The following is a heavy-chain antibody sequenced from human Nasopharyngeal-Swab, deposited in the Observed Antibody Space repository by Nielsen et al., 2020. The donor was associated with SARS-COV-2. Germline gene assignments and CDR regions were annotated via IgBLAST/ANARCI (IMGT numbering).Heavy chain of an antibody. J-gene: IGHJ3*02. CDR1: GYTFTSYG. D-gene: IGHD4-23*01. CDR3: ARIGGSRDYDGAFDI. CDR2: ISAYNGST. V-gene: IGHV1-18*01. Sequence: ASVKVSCKASGYTFTSYGISWVRQAPGQGLEWMGWISAYNGSTNYAQKLQGRVTMTTDTSTSTAYMELRSLRSDDTAVYYCARIGGSRDYDGAFDIWGQGTMVTVSS.